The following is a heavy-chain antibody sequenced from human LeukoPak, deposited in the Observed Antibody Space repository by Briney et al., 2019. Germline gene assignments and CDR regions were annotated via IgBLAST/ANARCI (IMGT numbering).Heavy chain of an antibody. J-gene: IGHJ6*02. D-gene: IGHD2-2*01. V-gene: IGHV1-46*01. CDR2: INPSGGST. CDR1: GYTFTSYY. Sequence: ASVKVSCKASGYTFTSYYMHWVRQAPGQGLEWMGIINPSGGSTSYAQKFQGRVTMTRDTSTSTVYMELSSLRSDDTAVYYCATDPGETVPAAKGPRGDYCYGMDVWGQGTTVTVSS. CDR3: ATDPGETVPAAKGPRGDYCYGMDV.